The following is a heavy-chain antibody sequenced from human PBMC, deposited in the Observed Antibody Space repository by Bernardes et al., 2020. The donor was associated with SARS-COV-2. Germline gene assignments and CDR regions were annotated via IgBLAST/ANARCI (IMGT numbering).Heavy chain of an antibody. J-gene: IGHJ4*02. CDR2: ISGDASST. CDR3: TRGSTGYGNFDF. Sequence: GGSLRLSCTASGFTFITYWMHWFRQAPGKGLVWISRISGDASSTTYADSVKGRFTISRDNAKNTLYLQLNSLRVDDTAVYYCTRGSTGYGNFDFWGQGTLVTVSS. CDR1: GFTFITYW. D-gene: IGHD5-18*01. V-gene: IGHV3-74*01.